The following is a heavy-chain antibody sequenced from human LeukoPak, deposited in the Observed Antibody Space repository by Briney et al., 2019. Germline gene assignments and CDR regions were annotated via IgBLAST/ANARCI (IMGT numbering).Heavy chain of an antibody. CDR1: GGSISSYY. CDR2: IYYSGST. D-gene: IGHD4-11*01. Sequence: PSETLSLTCTVSGGSISSYYWSWIRQPPGKGLEWIGYIYYSGSTYYNPSLKSRVTISVDTSKNQFSLKLSSVTAADTAVYYCARRDYSNYVRGVYYWGQGTLVTVSS. J-gene: IGHJ4*02. V-gene: IGHV4-59*08. CDR3: ARRDYSNYVRGVYY.